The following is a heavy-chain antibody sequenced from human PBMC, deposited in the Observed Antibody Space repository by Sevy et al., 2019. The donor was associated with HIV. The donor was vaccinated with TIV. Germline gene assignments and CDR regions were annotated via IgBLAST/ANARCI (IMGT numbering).Heavy chain of an antibody. J-gene: IGHJ4*02. D-gene: IGHD6-13*01. CDR1: GFTFGEYA. V-gene: IGHV3-49*03. CDR2: IRSKTYGGTT. Sequence: GGSLRLSCTASGFTFGEYAMSWFRQAPGKGLEWVGFIRSKTYGGTTEYAASVKGRFTISRDDSKNTLYLQMNSLKTEDTAVYYCTTGLGQQLVPYRYYQDYWGQGTLVTVSS. CDR3: TTGLGQQLVPYRYYQDY.